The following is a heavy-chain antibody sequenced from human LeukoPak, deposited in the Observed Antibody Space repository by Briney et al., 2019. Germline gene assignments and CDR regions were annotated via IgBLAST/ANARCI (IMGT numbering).Heavy chain of an antibody. V-gene: IGHV1-2*06. CDR3: ARGFEYSYGYVDY. J-gene: IGHJ4*02. Sequence: ASVKVSCKASGYTFTGYYMHWVRQAPGQGLEWMGRINPNSGGTNYAQKFQGRVTMTRDTSISTAYMEPSRLRSDDTAVYYCARGFEYSYGYVDYWGQGTLVTVSS. CDR2: INPNSGGT. D-gene: IGHD5-18*01. CDR1: GYTFTGYY.